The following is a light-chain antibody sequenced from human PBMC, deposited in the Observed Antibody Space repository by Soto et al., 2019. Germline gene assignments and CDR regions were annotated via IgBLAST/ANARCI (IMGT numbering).Light chain of an antibody. CDR1: QSISSY. J-gene: IGKJ4*01. V-gene: IGKV1-39*01. CDR2: GAV. Sequence: DIQMTQSPSSLSASVGGRVTVTCRASQSISSYLNWYQQKPGKAPKLLIYGAVNLQSGVPSRFSGSGSGTDFTLTISSLQPEDFATYYCQQSYSSPRTFGGGTKVAIK. CDR3: QQSYSSPRT.